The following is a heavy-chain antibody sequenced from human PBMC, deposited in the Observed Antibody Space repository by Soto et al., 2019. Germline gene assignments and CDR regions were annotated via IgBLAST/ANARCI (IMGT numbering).Heavy chain of an antibody. CDR1: GFAFSSYS. D-gene: IGHD6-13*01. J-gene: IGHJ6*02. CDR3: ARLEKNAAGYYYGMDV. CDR2: ISSSSSYI. V-gene: IGHV3-21*01. Sequence: GGSLRLSCAASGFAFSSYSMNWVRQAPGKGLEWVSSISSSSSYIYYADSVKGRFTISRDNAKNSLYLQMNSLRAEDTAVYYCARLEKNAAGYYYGMDVWAQGTTVTVSS.